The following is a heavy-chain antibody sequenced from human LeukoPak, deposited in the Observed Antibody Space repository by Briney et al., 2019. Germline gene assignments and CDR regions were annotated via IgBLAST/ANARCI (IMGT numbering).Heavy chain of an antibody. Sequence: SETLSLTCTVSGGSISDYYWSWIRQPAAKGLEWIGRIYTSGSTNYNPSLKSRVTLSVDTSKNQFSLKLSTVTAADTAVYYCARDRDTLSVYHMDVWGKGTTVTVSS. CDR1: GGSISDYY. D-gene: IGHD2-15*01. CDR2: IYTSGST. J-gene: IGHJ6*03. CDR3: ARDRDTLSVYHMDV. V-gene: IGHV4-4*07.